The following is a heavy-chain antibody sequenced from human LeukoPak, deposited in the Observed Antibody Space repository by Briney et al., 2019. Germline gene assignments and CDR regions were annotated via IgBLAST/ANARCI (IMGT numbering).Heavy chain of an antibody. Sequence: KAGGSLRLSCAASGFTFSSYSMNWVRQAPGKGLEWVSSISSSSSYIYYADSAKGRFTISRDNAKNSLYLQMNSLRAEDTAVYYCARDARTVPFDYWGQGTLVTVSS. CDR3: ARDARTVPFDY. D-gene: IGHD2-2*01. CDR1: GFTFSSYS. J-gene: IGHJ4*02. CDR2: ISSSSSYI. V-gene: IGHV3-21*01.